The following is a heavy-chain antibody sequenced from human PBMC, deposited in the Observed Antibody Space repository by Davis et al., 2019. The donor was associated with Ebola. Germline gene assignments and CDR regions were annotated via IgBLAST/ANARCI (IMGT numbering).Heavy chain of an antibody. Sequence: SVKVSCKASGGTFSSYAISWVRQAPGQGLEWMGGIIPIFGTANYAQKFQGRVTITADKSTSTAYMELSSLRSEDTAVYYCARDVHMVQGVINHYYYYGMDVWGQGTTVTVSS. J-gene: IGHJ6*02. D-gene: IGHD3-10*01. CDR2: IIPIFGTA. CDR3: ARDVHMVQGVINHYYYYGMDV. V-gene: IGHV1-69*06. CDR1: GGTFSSYA.